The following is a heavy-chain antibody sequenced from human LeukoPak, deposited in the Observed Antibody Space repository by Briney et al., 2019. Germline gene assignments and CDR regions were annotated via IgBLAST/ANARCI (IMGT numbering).Heavy chain of an antibody. V-gene: IGHV4-59*01. CDR3: ARVMEGDYGAMDV. J-gene: IGHJ6*02. CDR2: IYYSGST. CDR1: GGSISSYY. D-gene: IGHD3-3*01. Sequence: PSETLSLTCTISGGSISSYYWSWIRQPPGKGLEWIGYIYYSGSTTYNPSLKSRFTISVDTSKNQFSLNLSSVTAADTAVYYCARVMEGDYGAMDVWGQGTTVAVSS.